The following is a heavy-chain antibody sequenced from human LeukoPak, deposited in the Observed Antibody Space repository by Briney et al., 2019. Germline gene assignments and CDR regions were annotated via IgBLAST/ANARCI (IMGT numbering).Heavy chain of an antibody. CDR2: IYHSGST. CDR1: GGSISSSNW. CDR3: ARWAVGATFDY. J-gene: IGHJ4*02. V-gene: IGHV4-4*02. D-gene: IGHD1-26*01. Sequence: SGTLSLTCAVSGGSISSSNWWSWVRQPPGKGLEWIGEIYHSGSTNYNPSLKSRVTISVDTSKNQFSLKLSSVTAADTAVYYCARWAVGATFDYWGQGTLVTVSS.